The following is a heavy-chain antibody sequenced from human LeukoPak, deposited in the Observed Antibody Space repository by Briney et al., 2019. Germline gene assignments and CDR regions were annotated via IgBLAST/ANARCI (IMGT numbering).Heavy chain of an antibody. D-gene: IGHD5-18*01. J-gene: IGHJ6*03. Sequence: PGGSLRLSCAASGFTVSSSHMSWVRQAPGKGLEWVSVIYSGGSTYYADSVKGRFTISRDNSKNTLYLQMNSLRAEDTAVYYCARCGYSYGYYYYYMDVWGKGTTVTVSS. CDR1: GFTVSSSH. CDR3: ARCGYSYGYYYYYMDV. CDR2: IYSGGST. V-gene: IGHV3-53*01.